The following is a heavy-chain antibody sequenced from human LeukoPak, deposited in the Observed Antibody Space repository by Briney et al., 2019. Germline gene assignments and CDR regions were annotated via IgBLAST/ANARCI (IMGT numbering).Heavy chain of an antibody. V-gene: IGHV3-7*03. CDR3: ARYHNLDY. CDR1: GFTFSSRS. J-gene: IGHJ4*02. Sequence: GGSLRLSCAASGFTFSSRSMSWVRQAPGRGLEWVANIKEDGSEKHYSDSVKGRFTISRDNAKNSLYLGVNSLRAEDTAMYYCARYHNLDYWGQGTLVTVSS. CDR2: IKEDGSEK. D-gene: IGHD1-14*01.